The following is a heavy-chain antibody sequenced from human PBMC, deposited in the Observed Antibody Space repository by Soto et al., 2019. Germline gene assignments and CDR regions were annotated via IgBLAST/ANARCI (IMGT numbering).Heavy chain of an antibody. Sequence: QLQLQESGPGLVKPSETLSLTCTVSGGSISSSSYYWGWIRQPPGKGLEWIGSIYYSGSTYYNPSLKSRVTISVDTSKNQFSLKLSSVTAADTAVYYCARHVIPVTTLFDYWGQGTLVTVSS. D-gene: IGHD4-17*01. CDR1: GGSISSSSYY. V-gene: IGHV4-39*01. CDR2: IYYSGST. CDR3: ARHVIPVTTLFDY. J-gene: IGHJ4*02.